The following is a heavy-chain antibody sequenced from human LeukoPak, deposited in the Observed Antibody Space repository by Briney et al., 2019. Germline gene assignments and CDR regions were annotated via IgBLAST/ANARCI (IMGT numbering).Heavy chain of an antibody. Sequence: ASVKVSCKASRGTFSSYAISWVRQAPGQGLEWMGGIIPIFGTANYAQKFQGRVTITTDESTSTAYMELSSLRSEDTAVYYCARDTMVRGVIPYFDYWGQGTLVTVSS. V-gene: IGHV1-69*05. D-gene: IGHD3-10*01. CDR3: ARDTMVRGVIPYFDY. CDR2: IIPIFGTA. CDR1: RGTFSSYA. J-gene: IGHJ4*02.